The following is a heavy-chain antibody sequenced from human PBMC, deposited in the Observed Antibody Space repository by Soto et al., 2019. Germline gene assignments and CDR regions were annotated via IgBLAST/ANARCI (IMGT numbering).Heavy chain of an antibody. CDR1: GGSISSGGYS. CDR3: ARVRGSVDY. CDR2: IYHSGST. J-gene: IGHJ4*02. V-gene: IGHV4-30-2*01. D-gene: IGHD3-10*01. Sequence: SETLSLTCAVSGGSISSGGYSWSWIRQPPGKGLEWIGYIYHSGSTYYNPSLKSRVTISVDRSKNQFSLELSSVTAADTAVYYCARVRGSVDYWGQGTLVTVSS.